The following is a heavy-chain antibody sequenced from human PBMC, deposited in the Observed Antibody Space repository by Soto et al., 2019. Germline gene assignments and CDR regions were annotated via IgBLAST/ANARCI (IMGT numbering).Heavy chain of an antibody. CDR2: IGGGGGGT. CDR3: AKDAPGSGWLSDY. D-gene: IGHD3-22*01. V-gene: IGHV3-23*01. Sequence: QPGGSLRLSCAASGFTFSIYAMSWVRQAPGKGLEWVSTIGGGGGGTSYADFVRGRFTISRDNSKNTLYLQMNSLRAEDTAVYYCAKDAPGSGWLSDYWGRGTLVTVS. J-gene: IGHJ4*02. CDR1: GFTFSIYA.